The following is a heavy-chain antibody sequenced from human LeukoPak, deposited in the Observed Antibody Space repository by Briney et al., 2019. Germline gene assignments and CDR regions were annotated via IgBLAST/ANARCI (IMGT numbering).Heavy chain of an antibody. V-gene: IGHV1-18*01. J-gene: IGHJ1*01. CDR1: GYTFTSYG. CDR3: ARLSVEDKTMVRGPGRYFQH. Sequence: GASVKVSCKASGYTFTSYGISWVRQAPGQGLEWMGWISAYYGNTNYAQKLQGRVTMTTDTSTSTAYMELRSLRSDDTAVYYCARLSVEDKTMVRGPGRYFQHWGQGTLVTVSS. CDR2: ISAYYGNT. D-gene: IGHD3-10*01.